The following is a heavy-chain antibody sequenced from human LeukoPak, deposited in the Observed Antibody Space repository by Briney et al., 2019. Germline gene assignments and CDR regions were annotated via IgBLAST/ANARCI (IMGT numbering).Heavy chain of an antibody. CDR1: GFTVNTNY. CDR3: AKAAYFWSGYYDILTGYYQGGFFDY. CDR2: IYSGGAT. Sequence: GGSLRLSCAASGFTVNTNYMSWVRQAPGKGLEWVSIIYSGGATFYADSVKGRFTISRESSKNTLYLQMNSLRAEDTAVYYCAKAAYFWSGYYDILTGYYQGGFFDYWGQGTLVTVSS. V-gene: IGHV3-53*01. J-gene: IGHJ4*02. D-gene: IGHD3-9*01.